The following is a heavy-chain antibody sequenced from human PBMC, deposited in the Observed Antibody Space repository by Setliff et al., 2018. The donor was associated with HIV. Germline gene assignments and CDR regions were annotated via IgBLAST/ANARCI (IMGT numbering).Heavy chain of an antibody. V-gene: IGHV1-69*10. CDR2: VIPILDIT. CDR1: GDTFSNYG. D-gene: IGHD3-10*01. Sequence: SVKVSCKASGDTFSNYGLNWVRQAPGQGPEWMGGVIPILDITNYAQNFWGRLTISADESTSTTYMELKNLRSEDTAVYYCARSQGDYSGSGQDYNAISTFDKWGQGTLVTVSS. CDR3: ARSQGDYSGSGQDYNAISTFDK. J-gene: IGHJ4*02.